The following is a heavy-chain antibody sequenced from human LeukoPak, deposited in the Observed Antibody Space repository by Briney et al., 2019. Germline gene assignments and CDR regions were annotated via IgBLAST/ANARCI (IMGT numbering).Heavy chain of an antibody. D-gene: IGHD3-9*01. CDR3: ARHTYYDILTGYYKNLFDY. CDR2: MHYSGST. CDR1: GGSISSSSYY. J-gene: IGHJ4*02. Sequence: SETLSLTCNVSGGSISSSSYYWGCIRQPPGKGLEWIGSMHYSGSTHYNPSLKSRVTISVDTSKNQFSLKLNSVTAADTAVYYCARHTYYDILTGYYKNLFDYWGQGTLVTVSS. V-gene: IGHV4-39*07.